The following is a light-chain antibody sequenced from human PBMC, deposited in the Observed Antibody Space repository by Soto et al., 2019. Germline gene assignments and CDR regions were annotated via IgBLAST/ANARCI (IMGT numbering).Light chain of an antibody. Sequence: IGLTQSPGTLSLSPGERATLSCRASQSVSSSYLAWYKQRPGQAPRLLIFGAYTRATGIPDRFSGSGSGTDFTLTISRLEPEDFAVYYCQQYTSPLTFGGGTNVDI. J-gene: IGKJ4*01. V-gene: IGKV3-20*01. CDR1: QSVSSSY. CDR2: GAY. CDR3: QQYTSPLT.